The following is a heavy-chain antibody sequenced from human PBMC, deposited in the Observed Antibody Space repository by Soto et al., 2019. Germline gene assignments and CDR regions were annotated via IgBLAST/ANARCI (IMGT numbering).Heavy chain of an antibody. J-gene: IGHJ4*02. V-gene: IGHV4-59*01. CDR2: IFYSGST. Sequence: SETLSLTCXVSGDSINNDYWSWIRQPPGRGLEWIGYIFYSGSTNYNPSLKSRVTMSVDRSKNHFSLKLTSLTAADTAVYYCVTGGDGYRFDYWGQGTLVTVSS. D-gene: IGHD2-21*02. CDR3: VTGGDGYRFDY. CDR1: GDSINNDY.